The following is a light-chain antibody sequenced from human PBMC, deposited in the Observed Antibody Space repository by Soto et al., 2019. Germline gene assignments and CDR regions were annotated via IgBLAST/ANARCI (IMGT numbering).Light chain of an antibody. V-gene: IGKV1-5*01. CDR2: DAS. J-gene: IGKJ4*01. CDR3: HSYRSSGT. CDR1: QSSGTW. Sequence: DIQVTQSPATLTTIVGDRVTISMRARQSSGTWLAWDQQKPGKAPKLLIYDASTLESGVPSRFSGSGSGTELTLTISRLEHEDFAVDFWHSYRSSGTFGGGTKV.